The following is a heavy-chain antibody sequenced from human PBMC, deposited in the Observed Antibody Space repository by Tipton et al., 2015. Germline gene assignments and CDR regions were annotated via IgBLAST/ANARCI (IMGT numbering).Heavy chain of an antibody. V-gene: IGHV4-39*01. Sequence: TLSLTCTVSGDSISRSTDYWGWIRQPPGKGLEWIGTIYNSGRTYYNPSLQSQVAVSVDTSKNQFSLKLRSVTAADTAVYYCARGWCPDYWGQGTLVTVSP. CDR1: GDSISRSTDY. J-gene: IGHJ4*02. CDR2: IYNSGRT. D-gene: IGHD2-21*01. CDR3: ARGWCPDY.